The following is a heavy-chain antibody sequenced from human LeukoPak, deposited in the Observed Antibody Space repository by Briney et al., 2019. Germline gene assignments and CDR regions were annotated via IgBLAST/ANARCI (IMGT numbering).Heavy chain of an antibody. CDR3: TTEGEDSGSYYSRY. D-gene: IGHD1-26*01. V-gene: IGHV3-15*01. CDR2: IKSKTDGGTT. J-gene: IGHJ4*02. CDR1: GFTFSNAW. Sequence: GGSLRLSCAASGFTFSNAWMSWVRQAPGKGLEWLGRIKSKTDGGTTDYAAPVKGRFTISRDDSKNTLYLQMNSLKTEDTAVYYCTTEGEDSGSYYSRYWGQGTLVTVSS.